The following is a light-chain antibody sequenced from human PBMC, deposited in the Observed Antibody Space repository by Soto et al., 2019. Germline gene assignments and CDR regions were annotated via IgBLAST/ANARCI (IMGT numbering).Light chain of an antibody. CDR1: QSVSSSY. CDR2: GAS. CDR3: QQYGSSPPYT. V-gene: IGKV3-20*01. Sequence: EIVLTQSPGTLSLYPGERATLSCRASQSVSSSYLAWYQQKPGQAPRLLIYGASSRATGIPDRFSGSGSGTDFTLTISRLEPEDFAVYYCQQYGSSPPYTFGQGNKLEIK. J-gene: IGKJ2*01.